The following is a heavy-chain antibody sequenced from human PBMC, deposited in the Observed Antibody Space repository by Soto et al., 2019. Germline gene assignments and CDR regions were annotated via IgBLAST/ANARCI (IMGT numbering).Heavy chain of an antibody. D-gene: IGHD2-15*01. CDR2: IWYDGSNK. J-gene: IGHJ4*02. Sequence: QVQLVESGGGVVQPGRSLRLSCVASGFTFSSYGMHWVRQAPGKGLEWVAVIWYDGSNKYYADSVKGRFTISRDNSKNTLYLQMNSLRAEDTAVYYCASDLGYCSGGSCPRLGIIDYWGQGTLVTVSS. V-gene: IGHV3-33*01. CDR1: GFTFSSYG. CDR3: ASDLGYCSGGSCPRLGIIDY.